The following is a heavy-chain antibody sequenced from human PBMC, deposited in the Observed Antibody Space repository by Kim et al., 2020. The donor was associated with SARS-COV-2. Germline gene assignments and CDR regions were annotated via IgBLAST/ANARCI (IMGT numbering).Heavy chain of an antibody. CDR2: ISYDGSNK. CDR1: GFTFSSYA. V-gene: IGHV3-30*04. CDR3: ARVESELRYFDWLFHRAFDY. J-gene: IGHJ4*02. Sequence: GGSLRLSCAASGFTFSSYAMHWVRQAPGKGLEWVAVISYDGSNKYYADSVKGRFTISRDNSKNTLYLQMNSLRAEDTAVYYCARVESELRYFDWLFHRAFDYWGQGTLVTVSS. D-gene: IGHD3-9*01.